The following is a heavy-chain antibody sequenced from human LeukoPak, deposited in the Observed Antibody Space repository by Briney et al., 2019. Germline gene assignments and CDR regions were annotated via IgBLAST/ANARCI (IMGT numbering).Heavy chain of an antibody. CDR1: GFTFSSYA. V-gene: IGHV3-23*01. CDR2: ISGGGGST. D-gene: IGHD2-2*01. Sequence: PGGSLRLSCAASGFTFSSYAMSWVRQAPGKGLEWVSAISGGGGSTYYADSVKGRFTISRDNSKNTLYLQMNSLRAEDTAVYYCAKSCSSTSCYHNYWGQGTLVTVSS. J-gene: IGHJ4*02. CDR3: AKSCSSTSCYHNY.